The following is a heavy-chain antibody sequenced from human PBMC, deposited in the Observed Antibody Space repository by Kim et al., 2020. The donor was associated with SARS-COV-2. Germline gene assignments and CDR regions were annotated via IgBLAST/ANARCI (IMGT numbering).Heavy chain of an antibody. D-gene: IGHD2-21*01. J-gene: IGHJ4*02. Sequence: VKGRFTSSRDGSQNTLYLQMSSLEPEDTAVYYCARNSCVDWVGDPNVLDYWGSGTLVTVSS. V-gene: IGHV3-30*15. CDR3: ARNSCVDWVGDPNVLDY.